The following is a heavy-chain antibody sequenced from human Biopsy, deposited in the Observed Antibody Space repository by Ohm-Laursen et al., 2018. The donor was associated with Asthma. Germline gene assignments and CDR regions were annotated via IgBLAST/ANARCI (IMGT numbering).Heavy chain of an antibody. CDR1: GGSFSGYY. CDR3: ARITNERIAAAGRYYYYGMDV. Sequence: SETLSLTCAVYGGSFSGYYWRWIRQPPGKGLEWIGEINHSWSTDYNPSLKSRLTISLDTSKNQFSLKRSSVTAADTAVYYCARITNERIAAAGRYYYYGMDVWGQGTTVTVSS. J-gene: IGHJ6*02. D-gene: IGHD6-13*01. V-gene: IGHV4-34*01. CDR2: INHSWST.